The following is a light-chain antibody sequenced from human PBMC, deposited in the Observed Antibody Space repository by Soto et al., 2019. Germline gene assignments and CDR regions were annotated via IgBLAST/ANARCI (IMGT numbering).Light chain of an antibody. J-gene: IGKJ1*01. CDR3: QQYNDWRT. CDR2: AIS. V-gene: IGKV3-15*01. CDR1: QSVNNN. Sequence: EIVLTQFPGTLSLSPGERATPSFRASQSVNNNLAWYQQKPGQAPRLLIHAISTRATGIPARFSGSGSGTEFTLTISSLQSEDFALYYCQQYNDWRTFGQGTKVDIK.